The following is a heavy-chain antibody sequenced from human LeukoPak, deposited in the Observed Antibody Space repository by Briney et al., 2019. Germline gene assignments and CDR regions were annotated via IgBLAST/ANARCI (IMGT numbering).Heavy chain of an antibody. CDR1: GYTFSSYE. V-gene: IGHV1-8*01. Sequence: ASVKVSCKASGYTFSSYEINWVRQAPGQGLEWVGWMHPSSGKTGYAQKFQGRVTMTSDTSIGTAFMELSSLRSDDTAIFYCARGHYGGNRYFDNWGRGTLVTVSS. CDR3: ARGHYGGNRYFDN. CDR2: MHPSSGKT. J-gene: IGHJ4*02. D-gene: IGHD4-23*01.